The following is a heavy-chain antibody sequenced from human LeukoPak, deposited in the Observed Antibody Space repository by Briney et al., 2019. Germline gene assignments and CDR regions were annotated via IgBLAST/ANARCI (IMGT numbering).Heavy chain of an antibody. V-gene: IGHV4-34*01. Sequence: PSETLSLTCAVYGGSFSGYYWSWIRQPPGKGLEWIGEINHSGSTNYNPSLKSRVTISVDTSKNQFSLKLSSVTAADTAVYYCARGCVVVPAAIIYYYYYMDVWGKGTTVTVSS. D-gene: IGHD2-2*01. J-gene: IGHJ6*03. CDR1: GGSFSGYY. CDR3: ARGCVVVPAAIIYYYYYMDV. CDR2: INHSGST.